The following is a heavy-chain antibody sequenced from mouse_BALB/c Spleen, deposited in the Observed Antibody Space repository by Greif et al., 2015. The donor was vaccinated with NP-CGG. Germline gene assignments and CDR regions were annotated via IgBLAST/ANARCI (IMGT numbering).Heavy chain of an antibody. CDR2: INSNGGST. J-gene: IGHJ4*01. V-gene: IGHV5-6-3*01. CDR3: ARDGYEGYYYAMGY. D-gene: IGHD2-2*01. Sequence: VQLQQSGGGLVQPGGSLKLSCAASGFTFSSYGMSWVRQTPDKRLELVATINSNGGSTYYPDSVKGRFIISRDNAKNTLYLQMSSLKSEDTAMYYCARDGYEGYYYAMGYWGQGTSVTVSS. CDR1: GFTFSSYG.